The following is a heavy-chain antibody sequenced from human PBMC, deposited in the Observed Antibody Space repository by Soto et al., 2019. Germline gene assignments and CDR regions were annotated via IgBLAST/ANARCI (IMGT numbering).Heavy chain of an antibody. V-gene: IGHV5-10-1*01. D-gene: IGHD6-25*01. Sequence: GESVKISCKGSGYSFTIYCISWVLQMPGKGLEWMGRIDPSDSYTNYSPSFQGHVTISADKSISTAYLQWSSLKASDTAMYYCAGSVSSGYGMDVWGQGTTVTVSS. CDR3: AGSVSSGYGMDV. CDR1: GYSFTIYC. J-gene: IGHJ6*02. CDR2: IDPSDSYT.